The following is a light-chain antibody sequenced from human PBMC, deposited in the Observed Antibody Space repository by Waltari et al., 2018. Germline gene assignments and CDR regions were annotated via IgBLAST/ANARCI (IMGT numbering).Light chain of an antibody. J-gene: IGLJ1*01. CDR2: RNN. V-gene: IGLV1-44*01. CDR3: AAWDDSLSALYV. CDR1: SSNIGSNT. Sequence: QSVLTQPPSASGTPGPSVTISRSRCSSNIGSNTVNWYQQLPGPAPKLLISRNNQRPSGVPDRFSGSKSGTSASRAISGLQSEDEADYYCAAWDDSLSALYVFGTGTKVTVL.